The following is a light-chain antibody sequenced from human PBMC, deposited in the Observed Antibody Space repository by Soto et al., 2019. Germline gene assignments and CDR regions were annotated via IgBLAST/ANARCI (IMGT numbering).Light chain of an antibody. Sequence: EIVLTQSPGTLSLSPGERATLSCRASQSVSSSYLAWHQQKPGQAPRLLIYGASSRATGIPDRFSGSGSGTDFTLTISRLEPEDVAVYYCQQYCSSPTFTFGPATKVDIK. J-gene: IGKJ3*01. CDR3: QQYCSSPTFT. CDR1: QSVSSSY. CDR2: GAS. V-gene: IGKV3-20*01.